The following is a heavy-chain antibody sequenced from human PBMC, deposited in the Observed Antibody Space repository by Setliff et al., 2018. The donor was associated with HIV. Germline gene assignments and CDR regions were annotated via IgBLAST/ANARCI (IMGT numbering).Heavy chain of an antibody. CDR3: VRERVGGYFDY. CDR1: GYSFTTSG. J-gene: IGHJ4*02. V-gene: IGHV1-18*01. Sequence: ASVKVSCKASGYSFTTSGVSWVRRAPGQGLEWMGWISPDNANTNYAQNFQGRFTMTRDTTTNTVYMELSSLRAEDTAVYYCVRERVGGYFDYWGQGTLVTVSS. CDR2: ISPDNANT. D-gene: IGHD3-10*01.